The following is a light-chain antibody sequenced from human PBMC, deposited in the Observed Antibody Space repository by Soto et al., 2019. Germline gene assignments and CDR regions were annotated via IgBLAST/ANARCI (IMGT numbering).Light chain of an antibody. CDR1: SSDVGSYNL. CDR3: CSYAGRGVGV. V-gene: IGLV2-23*02. Sequence: QSALTQPASVSGSPGQSITISCTGTSSDVGSYNLVSWYQQHPGEAPKLLIYEVTERPSGVSIRFSGSKSGNTASLTISGLQAEDEADYYCCSYAGRGVGVFGGGTKLTVL. CDR2: EVT. J-gene: IGLJ2*01.